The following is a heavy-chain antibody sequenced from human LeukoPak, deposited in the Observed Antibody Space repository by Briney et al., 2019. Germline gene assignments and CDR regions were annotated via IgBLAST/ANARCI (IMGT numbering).Heavy chain of an antibody. D-gene: IGHD1-20*01. Sequence: SGTLSLTCAVAGASISNSNWWTWVRQPPGKGLEWIGEIYHSGSTNYKPSLKSRATISVDKSKNQFSLKLSSVPAADTAVYYCASRAPRDNFNRYLPIDYWGQGTLVTVSS. J-gene: IGHJ4*02. CDR3: ASRAPRDNFNRYLPIDY. V-gene: IGHV4-4*02. CDR2: IYHSGST. CDR1: GASISNSNW.